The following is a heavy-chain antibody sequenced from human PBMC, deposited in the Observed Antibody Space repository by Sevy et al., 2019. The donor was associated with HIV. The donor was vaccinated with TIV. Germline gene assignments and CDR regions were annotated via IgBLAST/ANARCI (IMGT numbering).Heavy chain of an antibody. V-gene: IGHV4-39*02. J-gene: IGHJ4*02. D-gene: IGHD6-19*01. Sequence: SETLSLTCTVSGGSISSSSYYWGWIRQPPGKGLEWIGSIYYSGSTYYNPSLNSRVTITVDTSKNQFSLKLSPVTAADTAVYYCAGDEAGIAVAGDYWGQGTLVTVSS. CDR1: GGSISSSSYY. CDR3: AGDEAGIAVAGDY. CDR2: IYYSGST.